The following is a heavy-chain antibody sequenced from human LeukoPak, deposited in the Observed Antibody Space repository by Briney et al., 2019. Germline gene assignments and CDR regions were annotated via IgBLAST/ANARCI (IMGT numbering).Heavy chain of an antibody. Sequence: SETLSLTCTVSGGSISSYYWSWIRQPPGKGLEWIGYIYTSGSTNYNPSLKSRVTISVDTSKNQFSLKLSSVTAADTAVYYCARRPIVGASYWFDPWGQGTLVTVSS. CDR3: ARRPIVGASYWFDP. CDR1: GGSISSYY. J-gene: IGHJ5*02. CDR2: IYTSGST. V-gene: IGHV4-4*09. D-gene: IGHD1-26*01.